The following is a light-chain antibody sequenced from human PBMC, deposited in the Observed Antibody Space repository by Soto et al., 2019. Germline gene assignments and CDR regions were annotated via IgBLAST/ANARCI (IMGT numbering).Light chain of an antibody. CDR1: SGSVSMNNY. CDR3: ALYMPSGISL. Sequence: QAVVTQEPPFSVSPGETVTLTCGLTSGSVSMNNYPSWFQQTPGQPPRTLIHSTYTRPSGVPDRFSGSVLGNKAALTITVAQADYEYNYYCALYMPSGISLFGGGTKLTVL. V-gene: IGLV8-61*01. CDR2: STY. J-gene: IGLJ3*02.